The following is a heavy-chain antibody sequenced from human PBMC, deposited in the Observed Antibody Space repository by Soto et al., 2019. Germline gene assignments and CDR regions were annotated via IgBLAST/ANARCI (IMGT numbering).Heavy chain of an antibody. CDR2: IYHSGST. CDR1: GGSISSGGYS. Sequence: TLSLTCAVSGGSISSGGYSWSWIRQPPGKGLEWIGYIYHSGSTYYNPSLKSRVTISVDRSKNQFSLKLSSVTAADTAVYYCASSKTSNPFDPRGQGNLVTAYS. V-gene: IGHV4-30-2*01. J-gene: IGHJ5*02. CDR3: ASSKTSNPFDP.